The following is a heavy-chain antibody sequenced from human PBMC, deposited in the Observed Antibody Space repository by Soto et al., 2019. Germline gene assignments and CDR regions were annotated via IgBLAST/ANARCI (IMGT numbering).Heavy chain of an antibody. CDR3: ARVPYVNAAFDI. J-gene: IGHJ3*02. D-gene: IGHD3-16*01. V-gene: IGHV3-74*01. Sequence: EVQLVESGGGLVQPGGSLRLSCAASGFTFSSYWMHWVRQAPGKGLVWVSRINSDGSSTSYADSVKGRLTISRDNGKSTLYLQMNSLRAEHTAVYYCARVPYVNAAFDIWGQGTMVTVSS. CDR1: GFTFSSYW. CDR2: INSDGSST.